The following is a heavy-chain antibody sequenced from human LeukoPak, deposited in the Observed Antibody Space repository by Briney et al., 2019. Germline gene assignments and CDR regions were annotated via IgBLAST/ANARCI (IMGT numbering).Heavy chain of an antibody. CDR3: AKDLEQLLWFGGLDV. D-gene: IGHD3-10*01. Sequence: GRSLRLSCAASGFTFSTYGMHWVRQALGKGLEWVAVIGYDGSNKYYADSVKGRFTISRDNSKNTLYLQMSSLRDEDTAVYYCAKDLEQLLWFGGLDVWGKGTTVTVSS. J-gene: IGHJ6*04. CDR2: IGYDGSNK. CDR1: GFTFSTYG. V-gene: IGHV3-33*06.